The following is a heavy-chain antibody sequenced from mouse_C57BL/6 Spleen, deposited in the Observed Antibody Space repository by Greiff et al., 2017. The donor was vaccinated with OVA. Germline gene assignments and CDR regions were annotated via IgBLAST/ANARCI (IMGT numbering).Heavy chain of an antibody. Sequence: EVKLVESGGGLVQPGGSMKLSCVASGFTFSNYWMNWVRQSPEKGLEWVAQIRLKSDNYATHYAESVKGRFTISRDDSKSSVYLQMNNLRAEDTGIYYCNDYYARYFDVWGTGTTVTVSS. J-gene: IGHJ1*03. CDR2: IRLKSDNYAT. CDR3: NDYYARYFDV. D-gene: IGHD1-1*01. CDR1: GFTFSNYW. V-gene: IGHV6-3*01.